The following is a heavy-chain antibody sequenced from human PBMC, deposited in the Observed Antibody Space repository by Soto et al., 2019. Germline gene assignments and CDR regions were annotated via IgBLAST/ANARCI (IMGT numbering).Heavy chain of an antibody. CDR1: GFTFTSYN. J-gene: IGHJ5*02. V-gene: IGHV3-33*08. D-gene: IGHD6-13*01. CDR2: FWYDASGQ. CDR3: VLGSWNHYFFDP. Sequence: PGGSLRLSCTTSGFTFTSYNMHWVRQAPGKGLEWVATFWYDASGQKYADSVEGRFTISRDPSRGTLYLLMNSLTADDTALYYCVLGSWNHYFFDPWGQEIVVTVSS.